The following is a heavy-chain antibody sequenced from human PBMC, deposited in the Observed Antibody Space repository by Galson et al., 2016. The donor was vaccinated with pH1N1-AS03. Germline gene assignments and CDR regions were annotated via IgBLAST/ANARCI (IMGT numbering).Heavy chain of an antibody. CDR1: GFTFSDFD. CDR2: IGSAGDT. J-gene: IGHJ6*02. CDR3: ARDPHGLDV. V-gene: IGHV3-13*01. Sequence: SLRLSCAVSGFTFSDFDMHWVRQVSRKGLEWVSGIGSAGDTYYAASVKGRFTISRENAKNSLYLQMSSVTAGDTAVYYCARDPHGLDVWGQGTAVTVSS.